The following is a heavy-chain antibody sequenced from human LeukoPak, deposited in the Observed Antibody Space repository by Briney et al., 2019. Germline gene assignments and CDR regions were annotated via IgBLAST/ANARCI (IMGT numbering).Heavy chain of an antibody. CDR1: GYTFTGYY. J-gene: IGHJ4*02. V-gene: IGHV1-2*02. Sequence: ASVQVSCKASGYTFTGYYMHWVRQAPGQGLEWMGWINPNSGGTNYAQKFQGRVTMTRDTSISTAYMGLSRLRSDDTAVYYCARDSGSGDYFDYWGQGTLVTVSS. D-gene: IGHD2-15*01. CDR2: INPNSGGT. CDR3: ARDSGSGDYFDY.